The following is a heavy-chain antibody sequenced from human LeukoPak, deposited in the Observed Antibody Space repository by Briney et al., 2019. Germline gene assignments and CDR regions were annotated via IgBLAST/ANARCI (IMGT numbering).Heavy chain of an antibody. D-gene: IGHD3-10*01. CDR2: ISFDGINK. J-gene: IGHJ4*02. Sequence: GGSLRLSCAASGFTFSSDAMHWLRQDPGKGLEWVALISFDGINKYYADSVKGRFTISRDNSKDTLSLQMDSLRAEDTAVYYCARAGNYYGSGSYYAKIDSWGQGTLVTVSS. V-gene: IGHV3-30*04. CDR3: ARAGNYYGSGSYYAKIDS. CDR1: GFTFSSDA.